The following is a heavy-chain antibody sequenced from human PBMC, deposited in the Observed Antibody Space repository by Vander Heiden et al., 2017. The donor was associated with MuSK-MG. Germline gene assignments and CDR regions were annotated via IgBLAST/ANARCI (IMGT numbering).Heavy chain of an antibody. CDR1: GSPCTGHA. Sequence: EVQLVESGGGLVQPGRSLRLSCAASGSPCTGHAVHLVRQSPGRGLELVLGISGDGGSTYYANSVKGRFTISRDNSKNTLYLQMGGLRAEDMAVYYCARSYYVIWRGFDPWGQVTLVTVSS. CDR3: ARSYYVIWRGFDP. D-gene: IGHD3-9*01. CDR2: ISGDGGST. V-gene: IGHV3-64*01. J-gene: IGHJ5*02.